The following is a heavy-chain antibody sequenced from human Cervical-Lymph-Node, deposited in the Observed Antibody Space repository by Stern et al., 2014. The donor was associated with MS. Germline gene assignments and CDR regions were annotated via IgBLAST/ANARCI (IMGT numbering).Heavy chain of an antibody. D-gene: IGHD6-13*01. V-gene: IGHV1-69*01. J-gene: IGHJ4*02. CDR1: GGTFSSYA. Sequence: VQLVQSWAEVKKPGSSVKVSCKASGGTFSSYAISWVRQAPGQGLERMGGIIPMFGPAKYARNLQGRVTITADESTSTAYMELSSLRSEDTAVYYCARNPYSSSWYGSNYWGQGTLVPVSS. CDR3: ARNPYSSSWYGSNY. CDR2: IIPMFGPA.